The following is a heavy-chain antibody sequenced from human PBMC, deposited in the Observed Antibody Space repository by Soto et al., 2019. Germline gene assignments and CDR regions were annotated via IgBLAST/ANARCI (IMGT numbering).Heavy chain of an antibody. Sequence: KPSETLSLTCTVSGGSISSYYWSWIRQPPGKGLEWIGYIYYSGSTNYNPSLKSRVTISVDTSKNQFSLKLSSVTAADTAVYYCARAVVVPAATFPDHYYYYYGMDVWGQGTTVTVSS. V-gene: IGHV4-59*01. D-gene: IGHD2-2*01. CDR2: IYYSGST. J-gene: IGHJ6*02. CDR1: GGSISSYY. CDR3: ARAVVVPAATFPDHYYYYYGMDV.